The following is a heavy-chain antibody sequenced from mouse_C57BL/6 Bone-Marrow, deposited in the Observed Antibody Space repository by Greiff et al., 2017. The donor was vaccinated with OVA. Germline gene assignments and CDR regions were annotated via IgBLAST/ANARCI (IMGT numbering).Heavy chain of an antibody. CDR3: ARDYGGFAY. V-gene: IGHV1-55*01. CDR1: GYTFTSYW. J-gene: IGHJ3*01. D-gene: IGHD1-1*01. Sequence: QVHVKQPGAELVKPGASVKMSCKASGYTFTSYWITWVKQRPGQGLEWIGDIYPGSGSTNYNEKFKSKATLTVDTSSSTAYMQLSSLTSEDSAVYYCARDYGGFAYWGKGTLVTVSA. CDR2: IYPGSGST.